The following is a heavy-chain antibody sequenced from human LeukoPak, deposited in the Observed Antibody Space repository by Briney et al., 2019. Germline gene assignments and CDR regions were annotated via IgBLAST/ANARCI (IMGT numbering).Heavy chain of an antibody. D-gene: IGHD1-26*01. V-gene: IGHV4-38-2*02. CDR3: VRVSGSFFREFGN. J-gene: IGHJ4*02. Sequence: SETLSLTCNVSGTFIRTGNYWGWVRQPPGKGLEWIGTIYHSGSTSNNPSLKSRVTISVDTSKNQLSLKMNSVTAADTAVYYCVRVSGSFFREFGNWGQGVLVTVSS. CDR1: GTFIRTGNY. CDR2: IYHSGST.